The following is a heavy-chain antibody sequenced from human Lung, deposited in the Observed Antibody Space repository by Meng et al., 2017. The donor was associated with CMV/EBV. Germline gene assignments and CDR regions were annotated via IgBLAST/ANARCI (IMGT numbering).Heavy chain of an antibody. J-gene: IGHJ4*02. CDR3: AKEDPNTVSFGY. V-gene: IGHV3-33*06. D-gene: IGHD4-11*01. CDR1: GFTFRNFG. CDR2: IWYDGSSK. Sequence: GESLKISCAASGFTFRNFGMHWVRQAPGKGLEWVAVIWYDGSSKYYADSVKGRFTISRDNSKNTLFLLMNSLRAEDTAVYYCAKEDPNTVSFGYWGQGTLVTVSS.